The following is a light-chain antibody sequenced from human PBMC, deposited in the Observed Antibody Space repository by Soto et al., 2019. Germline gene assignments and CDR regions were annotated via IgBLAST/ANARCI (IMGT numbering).Light chain of an antibody. CDR1: QSVSSGY. J-gene: IGKJ1*01. CDR3: QHYGNSPT. Sequence: VLTQSPGTLSLSPGDGATLSCRASQSVSSGYLAWYQQKPGQAPRLLIYGASRRATGIPDRFSGSGSGTDFTLSISRLEPEDFAVYWCQHYGNSPTFGQGTKVDIK. CDR2: GAS. V-gene: IGKV3-20*01.